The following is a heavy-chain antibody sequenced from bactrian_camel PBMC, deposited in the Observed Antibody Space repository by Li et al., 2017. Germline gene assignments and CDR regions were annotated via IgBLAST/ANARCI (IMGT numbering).Heavy chain of an antibody. Sequence: VQLVESGGGSVQAGGSLRLSCKAGRYVSSSHSMGWARRAPGKGREGLASIDSNGRTKYADFVKGRFSISRDNTDNTLYLQMSSLNPEDTAMYYCAADFAESIFFSDYVMAHYWGQGTQVTVS. V-gene: IGHV3S53*01. CDR2: IDSNGRT. J-gene: IGHJ4*01. CDR3: AADFAESIFFSDYVMAHY. CDR1: RYVSSSHS. D-gene: IGHD4*01.